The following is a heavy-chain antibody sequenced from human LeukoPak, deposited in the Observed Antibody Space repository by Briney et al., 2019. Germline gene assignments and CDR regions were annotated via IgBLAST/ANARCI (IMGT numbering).Heavy chain of an antibody. J-gene: IGHJ4*02. V-gene: IGHV4-59*01. Sequence: SETLSLTCNVSGASISSYYWSWIRQPPGEGLEWIGYVYNSGSTNYNPSLMSRVTMPVDTSKNQFSLRLSSVTAADTAVYYRARDRISSAGYDYWGQGTLVTVSS. CDR2: VYNSGST. CDR1: GASISSYY. CDR3: ARDRISSAGYDY. D-gene: IGHD6-6*01.